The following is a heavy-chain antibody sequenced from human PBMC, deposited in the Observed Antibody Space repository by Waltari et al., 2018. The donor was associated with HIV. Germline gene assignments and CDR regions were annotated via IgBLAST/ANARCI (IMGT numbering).Heavy chain of an antibody. Sequence: EVQLVESGGGLVQPGGSLRLSCAASGFTFRSYWMHWVRQAPGKGLVWGSRIHSDGSSTSYADFVKGRFTISRDNAKNTLYLEMNSLRAEDTAVYYCARRDATVVRGVYYYGMYVWGQGTTVTVSS. CDR2: IHSDGSST. CDR1: GFTFRSYW. J-gene: IGHJ6*02. CDR3: ARRDATVVRGVYYYGMYV. D-gene: IGHD3-10*01. V-gene: IGHV3-74*01.